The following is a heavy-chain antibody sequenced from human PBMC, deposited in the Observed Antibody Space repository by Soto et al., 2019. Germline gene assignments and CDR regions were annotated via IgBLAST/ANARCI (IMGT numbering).Heavy chain of an antibody. Sequence: GGSLRLSCAASGFTFSSYAMSWVRQAPGKGLEWVSAISGSGGSTYYADSVKGRFTISRDNSKSTLYLQMNSLRAEDPAVYYCAKVTKYYDSNMGYYFDYWGQGTLVTVSS. CDR1: GFTFSSYA. J-gene: IGHJ4*02. D-gene: IGHD3-22*01. CDR3: AKVTKYYDSNMGYYFDY. V-gene: IGHV3-23*01. CDR2: ISGSGGST.